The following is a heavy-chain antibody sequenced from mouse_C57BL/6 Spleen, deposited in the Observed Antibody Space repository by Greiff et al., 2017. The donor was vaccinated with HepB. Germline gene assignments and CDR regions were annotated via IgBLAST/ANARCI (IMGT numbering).Heavy chain of an antibody. CDR2: ISSGGDYI. Sequence: EVNVVDSGEGLVKPGGSLKLSCAASGFTFSSYAMSWVRQTPEKRLEWVAYISSGGDYIYYADTVKGRFTISRDNARNTLYLQMSSLKSEDTAMYYSTRDKRITTVVASPYFDYWGQGTTLTVSS. D-gene: IGHD1-1*01. CDR3: TRDKRITTVVASPYFDY. V-gene: IGHV5-9-1*02. CDR1: GFTFSSYA. J-gene: IGHJ2*01.